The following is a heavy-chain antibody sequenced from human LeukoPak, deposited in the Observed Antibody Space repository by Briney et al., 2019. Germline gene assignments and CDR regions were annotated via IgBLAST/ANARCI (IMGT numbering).Heavy chain of an antibody. CDR2: VSGSGSEI. J-gene: IGHJ4*02. CDR1: GFTFNNFE. V-gene: IGHV3-48*03. Sequence: SGGSLRLSCAASGFTFNNFEMNWVRQAPGKGLEWVSYVSGSGSEIHYGDSVKGRFTISRDNAKNSLYLQMNSLRAEDTAVYYCARKYCSTTSCLFDNWGQGTLVTVSS. D-gene: IGHD2-2*01. CDR3: ARKYCSTTSCLFDN.